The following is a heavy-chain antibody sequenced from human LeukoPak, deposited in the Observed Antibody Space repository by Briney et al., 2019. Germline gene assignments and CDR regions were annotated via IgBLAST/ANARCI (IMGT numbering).Heavy chain of an antibody. J-gene: IGHJ4*02. CDR1: GYSISSGYF. V-gene: IGHV4-38-2*01. D-gene: IGHD6-19*01. CDR3: ARAQWLSTLPVFDY. CDR2: IYHSGIT. Sequence: SETLSLTCAVSGYSISSGYFWGWIRQPPGKGLEWIASIYHSGITYYNPSLKSRVTMLVDTSKNQFSPKLSSVTAADTAVYYCARAQWLSTLPVFDYWGQGTLVTVSS.